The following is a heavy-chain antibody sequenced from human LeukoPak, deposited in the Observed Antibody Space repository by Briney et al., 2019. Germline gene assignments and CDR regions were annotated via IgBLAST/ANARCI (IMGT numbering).Heavy chain of an antibody. CDR3: AKDRPPAYARAGKGAFDI. J-gene: IGHJ3*02. D-gene: IGHD2-2*01. CDR2: ISGSGGST. V-gene: IGHV3-23*01. Sequence: GGSLRLSCAASGFTFSSYAMSWVRQAPGKGLEWVSAISGSGGSTYYADSVKGRFTISRDNSKNTLYLQMNSLRAEDTAVYYCAKDRPPAYARAGKGAFDIWGQGTMVTVSS. CDR1: GFTFSSYA.